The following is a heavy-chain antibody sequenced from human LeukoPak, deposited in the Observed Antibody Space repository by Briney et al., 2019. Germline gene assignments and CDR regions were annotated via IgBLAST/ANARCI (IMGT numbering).Heavy chain of an antibody. CDR2: IYHTGST. V-gene: IGHV4-59*01. CDR3: ARGVVAAPQTFDY. D-gene: IGHD2-15*01. J-gene: IGHJ4*02. Sequence: SETLSLTCTVSGGSISGFYWSWIRQPPGKGLEWIGYIYHTGSTNYNPSLKSRVTISVDTSKNQFSLKLSSVTAADTAVYYCARGVVAAPQTFDYWGQGTLVAVSS. CDR1: GGSISGFY.